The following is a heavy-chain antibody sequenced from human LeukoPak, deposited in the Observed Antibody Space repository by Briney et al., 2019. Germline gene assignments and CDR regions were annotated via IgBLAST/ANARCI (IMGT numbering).Heavy chain of an antibody. J-gene: IGHJ4*02. CDR3: ARDGTDYYDSSGFNY. D-gene: IGHD3-22*01. V-gene: IGHV4-61*02. Sequence: SETLSLTCTVSGGSISSGSYYWSWIRQPAGKGLEWIGRIYTSGSTNYNPSLKSRVTMSVDTSKNQFSLKLSSVTAADTAVYYCARDGTDYYDSSGFNYWGQGTLVTVSS. CDR1: GGSISSGSYY. CDR2: IYTSGST.